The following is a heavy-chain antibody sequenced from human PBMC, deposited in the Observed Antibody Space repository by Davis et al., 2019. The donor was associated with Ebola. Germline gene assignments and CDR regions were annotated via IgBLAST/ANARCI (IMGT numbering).Heavy chain of an antibody. Sequence: ASVKVSCKASGYTFTRYGVSWVRQAPGQGLEWLGWISAYNGDTNYAQKLQGRVTMTTDTSTSTAYMELRSLRSDDTAVYYCAKCSSSACIGWFDPWGQGTLVTVSS. CDR1: GYTFTRYG. D-gene: IGHD2-2*01. J-gene: IGHJ5*02. CDR3: AKCSSSACIGWFDP. V-gene: IGHV1-18*04. CDR2: ISAYNGDT.